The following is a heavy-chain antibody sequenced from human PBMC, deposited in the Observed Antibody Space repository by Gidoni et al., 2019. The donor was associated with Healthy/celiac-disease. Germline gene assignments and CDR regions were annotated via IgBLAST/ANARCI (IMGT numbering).Heavy chain of an antibody. J-gene: IGHJ3*02. CDR1: GFSFTSSA. CDR2: FVVGSGHT. CDR3: AAGPRGPRDAFDI. Sequence: QMQLVQSGPEVKKPGTSVNVSCKASGFSFTSSAVQWVRQARGQRLEWLGWFVVGSGHTNYAQKFQERVTITRDMSTSTAYMELSSLRSEDTAVYYCAAGPRGPRDAFDIWGQGTMVTVSS. D-gene: IGHD3-10*01. V-gene: IGHV1-58*01.